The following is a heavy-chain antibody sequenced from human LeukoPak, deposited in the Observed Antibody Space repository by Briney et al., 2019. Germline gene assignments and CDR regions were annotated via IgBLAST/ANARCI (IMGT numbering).Heavy chain of an antibody. CDR2: IYYSGST. V-gene: IGHV4-59*08. J-gene: IGHJ4*02. Sequence: SETLSLTCTVSGGSISSYYWSWIRQPPGKGLGWIGYIYYSGSTNYNPSLKSRVTISVDTSKNQFSLKLSSVTAADTAVYYCARQNSYGGTFDYWGQGTLVTVSS. CDR1: GGSISSYY. D-gene: IGHD5-18*01. CDR3: ARQNSYGGTFDY.